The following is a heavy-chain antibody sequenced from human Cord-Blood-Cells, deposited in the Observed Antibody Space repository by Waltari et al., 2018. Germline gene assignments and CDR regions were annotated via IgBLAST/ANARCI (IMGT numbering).Heavy chain of an antibody. D-gene: IGHD6-13*01. CDR2: ISSSGSTI. CDR1: VITSISCC. V-gene: IGHV3-11*04. CDR3: AREQLRLGIDY. Sequence: AQLVEYGGGLVKPGGGVRQSCEASVITSISCCYRCDRQAPGKGLEWVSYISSSGSTIYYADSVKGRFTISRDNAKNSLYLQMNSLRAEDTAVYYCAREQLRLGIDYWGQGTLVTVSS. J-gene: IGHJ4*02.